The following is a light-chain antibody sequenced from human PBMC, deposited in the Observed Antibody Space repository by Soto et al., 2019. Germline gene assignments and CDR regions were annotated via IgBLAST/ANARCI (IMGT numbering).Light chain of an antibody. CDR3: QRYSDYRYI. V-gene: IGKV1-5*03. CDR2: KAT. Sequence: DIPMTQSPSTLSASVGDRVTITCRASQSITTWLAWYQQKPGKAPKLLIYKATNLQSGVPSRFSGSGSGTEFSLTISSLQPDDFATYYCQRYSDYRYIFGQGTKLEIK. J-gene: IGKJ2*01. CDR1: QSITTW.